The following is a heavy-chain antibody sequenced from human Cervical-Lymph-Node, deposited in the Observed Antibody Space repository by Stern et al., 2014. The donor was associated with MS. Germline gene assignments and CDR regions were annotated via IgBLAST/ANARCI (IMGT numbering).Heavy chain of an antibody. CDR2: IWDDGSNK. D-gene: IGHD3-22*01. CDR3: ARGLGTYDSSGYWVFDY. V-gene: IGHV3-33*01. J-gene: IGHJ4*02. CDR1: GFTFSSYG. Sequence: VQLVESGGGVVQPGGSLRVSCAASGFTFSSYGMHWVRQAPGQGLEWVAVIWDDGSNKYYADSVKGRFTISRDNSKNTLYLQMNSLRAEDTAVYYCARGLGTYDSSGYWVFDYWGQGTLVTVSS.